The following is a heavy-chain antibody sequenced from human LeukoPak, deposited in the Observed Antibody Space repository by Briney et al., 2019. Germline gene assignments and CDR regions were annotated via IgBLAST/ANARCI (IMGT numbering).Heavy chain of an antibody. J-gene: IGHJ4*02. CDR2: IYYIGTT. CDR1: RGSISPYY. D-gene: IGHD2-15*01. Sequence: SETLSLTCTVSRGSISPYYWSWIRQSPGKGLEWIGYIYYIGTTNYNPSLQSRVTMSVDTSTNQFTLNLASVTAADTAVYYCARGGFESCSAGSCLLGNYWGQGILVAVSS. V-gene: IGHV4-59*01. CDR3: ARGGFESCSAGSCLLGNY.